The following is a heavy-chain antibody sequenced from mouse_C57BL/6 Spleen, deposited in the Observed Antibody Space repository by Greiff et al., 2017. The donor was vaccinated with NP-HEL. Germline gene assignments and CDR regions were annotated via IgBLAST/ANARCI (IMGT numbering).Heavy chain of an antibody. V-gene: IGHV1-55*01. D-gene: IGHD1-1*01. Sequence: QVQLQQPGAELVKPGASVKMSCKASGYTFTSYWITWVKQRPGQGLEWIGDIYPGSGSTNYNEKFKSKATLTVDTSSSTAYMQLSSLTSEDSAVYYCARGRTTVVARDYAMDYWGQGTSVTVSS. J-gene: IGHJ4*01. CDR3: ARGRTTVVARDYAMDY. CDR2: IYPGSGST. CDR1: GYTFTSYW.